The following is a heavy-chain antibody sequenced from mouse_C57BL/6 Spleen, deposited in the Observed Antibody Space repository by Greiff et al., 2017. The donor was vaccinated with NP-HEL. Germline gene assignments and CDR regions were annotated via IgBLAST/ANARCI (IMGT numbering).Heavy chain of an antibody. Sequence: EVQRVESGGGLVQPKGSLKLSCAASGFSFNTYAMNWVRQAPGKGLEWVARIRSKSNNYATYYADSVKDRFTISRDDSESMLYLQMNNLKTEDTAMYYCVRQPSGYDDKYYYAMDYWGQGTSVTVSS. CDR2: IRSKSNNYAT. J-gene: IGHJ4*01. V-gene: IGHV10-1*01. D-gene: IGHD2-2*01. CDR1: GFSFNTYA. CDR3: VRQPSGYDDKYYYAMDY.